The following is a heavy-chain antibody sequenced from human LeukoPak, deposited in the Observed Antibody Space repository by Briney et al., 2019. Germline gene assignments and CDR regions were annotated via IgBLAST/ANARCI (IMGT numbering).Heavy chain of an antibody. V-gene: IGHV4-34*01. CDR2: INHSGST. D-gene: IGHD2-2*01. Sequence: SETLSLTCAVYGGSFSGYYWSWLRQPPGKGLEWIGEINHSGSTNYNPPRKSRVTISVHTSKNQFSLKRSSVTAADTAVYYCARGHFVVVPAALVRYYYYYMDVWGKGTTVTVSS. CDR1: GGSFSGYY. J-gene: IGHJ6*03. CDR3: ARGHFVVVPAALVRYYYYYMDV.